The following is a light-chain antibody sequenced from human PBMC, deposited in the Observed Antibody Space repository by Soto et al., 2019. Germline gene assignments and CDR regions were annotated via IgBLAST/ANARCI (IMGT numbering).Light chain of an antibody. CDR3: QQSYSTLTWT. CDR1: QSISSY. J-gene: IGKJ1*01. Sequence: DIQMTQSPSSLSASVGDRVTITCRASQSISSYLNWYQQKPGKAPNLLIYAASGLQSGVPSRFSGSGSGTDFTLTISSLQPEDFATYYCQQSYSTLTWTFGQGTKVDIK. V-gene: IGKV1-39*01. CDR2: AAS.